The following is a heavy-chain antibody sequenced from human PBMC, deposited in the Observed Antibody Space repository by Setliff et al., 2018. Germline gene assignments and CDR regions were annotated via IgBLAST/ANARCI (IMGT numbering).Heavy chain of an antibody. Sequence: SETLSLTCTVSGGSISSGVCYWGWIRQPPGKGLEWIGRIYHGGKTYYNTSLESRLTISVDTSKNQFSLKLRSVTAADTAVYYCARTGTYRYFDSWGQGTLVTVSS. CDR2: IYHGGKT. J-gene: IGHJ4*02. V-gene: IGHV4-39*01. CDR1: GGSISSGVCY. CDR3: ARTGTYRYFDS. D-gene: IGHD1-1*01.